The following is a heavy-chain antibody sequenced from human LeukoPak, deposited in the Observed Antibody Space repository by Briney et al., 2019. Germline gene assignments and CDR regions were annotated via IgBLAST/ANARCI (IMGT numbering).Heavy chain of an antibody. CDR1: GFTFSGSA. D-gene: IGHD3-22*01. CDR3: TRLARYYYESSGSRITPDYYFDY. J-gene: IGHJ4*02. Sequence: GGSLRLSCAASGFTFSGSAMHWVRQASGKGLEWVGRIRSKANSYATAYAASVKGRFTISRDDSKNTAYLQMNSLKTEDTAVYSCTRLARYYYESSGSRITPDYYFDYWGQGTLVTVSS. CDR2: IRSKANSYAT. V-gene: IGHV3-73*01.